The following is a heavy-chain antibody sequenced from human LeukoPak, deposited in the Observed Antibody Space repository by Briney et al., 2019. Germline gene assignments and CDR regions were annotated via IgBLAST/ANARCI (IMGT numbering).Heavy chain of an antibody. V-gene: IGHV1-69*13. CDR1: GGTFSSYA. Sequence: SVKVSCKASGGTFSSYAISWVRQAPGQGLEWMGGIIPIFGTANYAQKFQGRVTITADESTSTAYTELSSLRSEDTAVYYCAREVTMVRGVMWYYYGMDVWGKGTTVTVSS. CDR2: IIPIFGTA. J-gene: IGHJ6*04. CDR3: AREVTMVRGVMWYYYGMDV. D-gene: IGHD3-10*01.